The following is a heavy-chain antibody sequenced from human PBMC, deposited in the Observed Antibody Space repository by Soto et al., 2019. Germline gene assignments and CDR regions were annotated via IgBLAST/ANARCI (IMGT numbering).Heavy chain of an antibody. CDR1: GDSVSSNNYY. CDR3: ARDVNDSSGSQGFDY. J-gene: IGHJ4*02. Sequence: SETLSLTCTVIGDSVSSNNYYWSWIRQRPGKGLEWIGYIHYSGDSYDNPSLTSRITMSVDVSKNQFSLNLRSVTAADTAIYYCARDVNDSSGSQGFDYWGQGTLVTVSS. CDR2: IHYSGDS. D-gene: IGHD3-22*01. V-gene: IGHV4-31*03.